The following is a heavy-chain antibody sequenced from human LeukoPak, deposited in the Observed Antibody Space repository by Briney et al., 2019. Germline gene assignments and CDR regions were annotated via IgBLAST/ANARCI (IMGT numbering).Heavy chain of an antibody. V-gene: IGHV4-59*08. J-gene: IGHJ4*02. CDR2: IYYSGST. CDR1: GGSISSYY. Sequence: RSESLSLTCTVSGGSISSYYWSWVRQPPGGGLGWVGYIYYSGSTNYNPSLKSRVTISVDTSKNQFSLKLSSVTAADTAVYYCARRRESGWYHYFDNWGQGTLVTVSS. D-gene: IGHD6-19*01. CDR3: ARRRESGWYHYFDN.